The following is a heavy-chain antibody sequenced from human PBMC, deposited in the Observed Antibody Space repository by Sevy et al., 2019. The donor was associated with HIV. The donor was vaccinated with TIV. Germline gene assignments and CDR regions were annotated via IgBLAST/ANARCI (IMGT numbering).Heavy chain of an antibody. CDR3: ARQTFYDSSGYDFDY. V-gene: IGHV4-31*03. CDR2: IYYSGST. J-gene: IGHJ4*02. CDR1: GGSISSGGYY. D-gene: IGHD3-22*01. Sequence: SETLSLTCTVSGGSISSGGYYWSWIRQHPGKGLEWIGYIYYSGSTYYNPSLKSRVTVSVDTSKNQFSLKLSSVPAADTAVYYCARQTFYDSSGYDFDYWGQGTLVTVSS.